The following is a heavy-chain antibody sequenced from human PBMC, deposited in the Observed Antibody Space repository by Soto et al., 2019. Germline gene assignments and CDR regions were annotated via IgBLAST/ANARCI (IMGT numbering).Heavy chain of an antibody. V-gene: IGHV3-30-3*01. CDR1: GFTFSTYA. Sequence: PVGSLRLSCAASGFTFSTYAMHWVRQSPGKGLDWMAVISKDGSNIYYADSVKGRFTISRDNSKNTLYLQMNSLRAEDTAVYYCVRDRRNYDSSAPYAHWGQGTLVTVSS. CDR3: VRDRRNYDSSAPYAH. D-gene: IGHD3-22*01. CDR2: ISKDGSNI. J-gene: IGHJ4*02.